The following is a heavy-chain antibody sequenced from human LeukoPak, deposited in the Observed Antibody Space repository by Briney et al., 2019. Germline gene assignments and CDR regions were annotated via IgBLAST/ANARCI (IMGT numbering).Heavy chain of an antibody. CDR3: ARDNSRDDAFDI. CDR2: ISSSSSYI. D-gene: IGHD4-11*01. V-gene: IGHV3-21*01. CDR1: GFTFSSYS. J-gene: IGHJ3*02. Sequence: GGSLRLSCAASGFTFSSYSMNWVRQAPGKGLEWVSSISSSSSYIYYADSVKGRFTISRDNAKNSLYLRMNSLRAEDTAVYYCARDNSRDDAFDIWGQGTMVTVSS.